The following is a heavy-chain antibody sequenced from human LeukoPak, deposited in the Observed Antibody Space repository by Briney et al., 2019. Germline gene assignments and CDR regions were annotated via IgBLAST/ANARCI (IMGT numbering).Heavy chain of an antibody. Sequence: SETLSLTCAVYGGSFSGYYWSWIRQPPGKGLEWIGEINHSGSTNYNPSLKSRVTISEDTSKNQLSLKMSSVPAADTAVYYCARGLSYRGTDMDVWGKGTTVTVSS. CDR3: ARGLSYRGTDMDV. CDR2: INHSGST. CDR1: GGSFSGYY. J-gene: IGHJ6*03. V-gene: IGHV4-34*01. D-gene: IGHD2-21*01.